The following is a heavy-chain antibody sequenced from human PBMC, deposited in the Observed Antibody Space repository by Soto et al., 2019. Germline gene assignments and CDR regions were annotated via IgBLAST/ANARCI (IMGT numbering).Heavy chain of an antibody. V-gene: IGHV3-53*01. Sequence: GGSLRLSCGASGFTVSGNSISWVRQAPGKGLEWVSYIFVDGSTYYADSVRGRFSISRDTSKNTLFLQMNNLRAEDTAVYYCARQERPRYCSGGSCSGYTFDYWGQGTLVTVSS. J-gene: IGHJ4*02. CDR3: ARQERPRYCSGGSCSGYTFDY. CDR1: GFTVSGNS. D-gene: IGHD2-15*01. CDR2: IFVDGST.